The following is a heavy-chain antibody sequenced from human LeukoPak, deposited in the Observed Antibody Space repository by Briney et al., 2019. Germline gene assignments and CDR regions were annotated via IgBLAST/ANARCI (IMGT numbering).Heavy chain of an antibody. D-gene: IGHD1-7*01. CDR1: GFTFSSYW. Sequence: GGSLRLSCAASGFTFSSYWMGWVRQAPGKGLEWVANIKQDGSEKYYVDSVKGRFTISRDNAKNSLYLQMNSLRAEDTAVYYCASEGNYSLSFDPWGQGTLVTVSS. J-gene: IGHJ5*02. CDR2: IKQDGSEK. CDR3: ASEGNYSLSFDP. V-gene: IGHV3-7*01.